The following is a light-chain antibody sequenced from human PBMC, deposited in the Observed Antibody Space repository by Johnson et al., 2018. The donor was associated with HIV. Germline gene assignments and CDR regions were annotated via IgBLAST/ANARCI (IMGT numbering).Light chain of an antibody. J-gene: IGLJ1*01. Sequence: QSALTQPPSVSAAPGQKVTISCSGSSSNIGNNYVSWYQQLPGTAPKLLIYDNNKRPSGIPARFSGSTSGTSAALGITGTQNGDDADYYCGTWDSSLSAGKVFGTGTKVTVL. V-gene: IGLV1-51*01. CDR3: GTWDSSLSAGKV. CDR2: DNN. CDR1: SSNIGNNY.